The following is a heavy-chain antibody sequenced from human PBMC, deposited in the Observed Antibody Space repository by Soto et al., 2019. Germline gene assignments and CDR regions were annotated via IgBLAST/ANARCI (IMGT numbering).Heavy chain of an antibody. D-gene: IGHD6-19*01. V-gene: IGHV1-8*01. CDR3: ATSGGGWYLY. Sequence: QVQLVQSGAEVKKPGASVKVSCKATGYTFSSYDINWVRQATGQGLEWMGWLNHNSGDTGYAQKFQGRVTLTRTTPTTTAYIELSSLTSDDTAVYYCATSGGGWYLYWGQGTLVTVSS. J-gene: IGHJ4*02. CDR2: LNHNSGDT. CDR1: GYTFSSYD.